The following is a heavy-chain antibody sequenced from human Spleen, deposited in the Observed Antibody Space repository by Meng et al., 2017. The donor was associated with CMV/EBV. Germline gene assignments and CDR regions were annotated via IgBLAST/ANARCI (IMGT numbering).Heavy chain of an antibody. CDR2: IYYSGST. D-gene: IGHD3-22*01. Sequence: SETLSLTCTVSGGSVSSGSYYWSWIRQPPGKGLEWIGYIYYSGSTNYNPSLKSRVTISVDTSKNQFSLKLSSVTAAETAVYYCARITMIVVANYYFDYWGQGTLVTVSS. J-gene: IGHJ4*02. CDR3: ARITMIVVANYYFDY. CDR1: GGSVSSGSYY. V-gene: IGHV4-61*01.